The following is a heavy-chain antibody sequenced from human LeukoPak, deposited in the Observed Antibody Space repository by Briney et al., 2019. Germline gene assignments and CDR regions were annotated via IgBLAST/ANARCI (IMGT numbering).Heavy chain of an antibody. CDR3: ARADDCTNGVCDAFDI. J-gene: IGHJ3*02. D-gene: IGHD2-8*01. Sequence: SETLSLTCTVSGGSISSSYYYWGWIRQPPGKGLEWIGYIYHSGSTYYNPSLKSRVTISVDRSKNRFSLKLSSVTAADTAVYYCARADDCTNGVCDAFDIWGQGTMVTVSS. CDR1: GGSISSSYYY. V-gene: IGHV4-39*07. CDR2: IYHSGST.